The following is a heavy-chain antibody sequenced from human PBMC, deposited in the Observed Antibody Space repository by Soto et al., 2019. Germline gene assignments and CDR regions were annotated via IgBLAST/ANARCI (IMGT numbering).Heavy chain of an antibody. V-gene: IGHV3-48*02. CDR2: ISGSSQTI. D-gene: IGHD2-15*01. J-gene: IGHJ4*02. CDR3: ARTLSWRRGPFDS. CDR1: GFIFNTYS. Sequence: EVQLVESGGGLIQPGGSLRLSCAASGFIFNTYSMNWVRQAPGKGLEWVSYISGSSQTIFYADSVRGRFTISRDNANNSTYLQIVSLRDEDTAVYYCARTLSWRRGPFDSWGQGTMVTVSS.